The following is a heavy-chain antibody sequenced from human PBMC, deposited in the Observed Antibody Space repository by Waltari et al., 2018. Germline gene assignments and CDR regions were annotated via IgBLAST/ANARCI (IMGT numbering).Heavy chain of an antibody. V-gene: IGHV4-34*01. CDR1: GGSFSGYY. Sequence: QVQLQQWGAGLLKPSETLSLTCAVYGGSFSGYYWSWIRQPPGKGLEWIGESNHSGSTNYNPSLNSRVTISVDTSKNQFSLKLSSVTAADTAVYYCARLSSHPRYYYMDVWGKGTTVTVSS. CDR3: ARLSSHPRYYYMDV. CDR2: SNHSGST. J-gene: IGHJ6*03. D-gene: IGHD6-13*01.